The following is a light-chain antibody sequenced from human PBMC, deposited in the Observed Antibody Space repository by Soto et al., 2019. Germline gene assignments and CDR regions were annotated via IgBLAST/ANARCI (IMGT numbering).Light chain of an antibody. CDR2: EVS. CDR1: NSDVGAYNY. Sequence: QSVLTQPPSASGSPGQSVTISCTGTNSDVGAYNYVSWYQQHPGKGPKLMISEVSKRTSGVPDRFSGSKSGNTASLTVSGLQAEDEADYYCSSYAGTNHPYVFGTGTKVTVL. J-gene: IGLJ1*01. CDR3: SSYAGTNHPYV. V-gene: IGLV2-8*01.